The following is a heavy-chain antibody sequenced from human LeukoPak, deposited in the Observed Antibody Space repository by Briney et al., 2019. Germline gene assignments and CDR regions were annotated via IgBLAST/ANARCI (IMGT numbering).Heavy chain of an antibody. Sequence: GGSLRLSCAASEFAFSSYAMGWVRQAPGKGLEWVSAIGGSGGSTYYADSVKGRFTISRDNSKNTLYLQMNSLRAEDTAVYYCARYSSSRGYTNWFDPWGQGTLVTVSS. CDR1: EFAFSSYA. J-gene: IGHJ5*02. V-gene: IGHV3-23*01. CDR2: IGGSGGST. CDR3: ARYSSSRGYTNWFDP. D-gene: IGHD6-13*01.